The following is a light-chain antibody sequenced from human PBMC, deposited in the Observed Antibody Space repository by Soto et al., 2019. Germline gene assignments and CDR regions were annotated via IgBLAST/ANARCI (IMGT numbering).Light chain of an antibody. CDR3: SSYTTTTTLGV. CDR2: EVS. V-gene: IGLV2-14*01. Sequence: QSLLTQPASMSGSPGQSITISCAGTSSDVGGYNYVSWYQQHPGKAPKLIIYEVSNRPSAVSSRFSGSKSGNTASLTISGLQAEDEADYYCSSYTTTTTLGVFGSGTKVTVL. CDR1: SSDVGGYNY. J-gene: IGLJ1*01.